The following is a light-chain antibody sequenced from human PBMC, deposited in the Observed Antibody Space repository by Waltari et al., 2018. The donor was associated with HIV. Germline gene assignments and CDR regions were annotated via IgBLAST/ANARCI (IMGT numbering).Light chain of an antibody. J-gene: IGLJ2*01. CDR2: QVN. V-gene: IGLV2-8*01. Sequence: SALTQPPSASGSPGQSVTISCTGTSSDVGGYNYVSWYQQHPGKAPKLMIYQVNKRPSGVPARFSGTKSGNRASLTVSGLQAEDEADYYCSSFAGSNNLMVFGGGTKLTVL. CDR1: SSDVGGYNY. CDR3: SSFAGSNNLMV.